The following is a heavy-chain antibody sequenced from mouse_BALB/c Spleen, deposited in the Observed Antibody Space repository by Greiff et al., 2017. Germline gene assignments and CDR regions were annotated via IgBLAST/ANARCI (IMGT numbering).Heavy chain of an antibody. CDR2: ISSGGSYT. D-gene: IGHD1-2*01. J-gene: IGHJ4*01. Sequence: EVQGVESGGGLVKPGGSLKLSCAASGFTFSSYTMSWVRQTPEKRLEWVATISSGGSYTYYPDSVKGRFTISRDNAKNTLYLQMSSLKSEDTAMYYCTRVSKFITTATFAMDYWGQGTSVTVSS. CDR3: TRVSKFITTATFAMDY. V-gene: IGHV5-6-4*01. CDR1: GFTFSSYT.